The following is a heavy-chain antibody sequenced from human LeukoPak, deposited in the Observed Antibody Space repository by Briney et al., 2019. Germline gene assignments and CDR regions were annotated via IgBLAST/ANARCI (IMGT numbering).Heavy chain of an antibody. CDR1: GFTFNNYA. CDR3: TKSDGYYYYYMDV. CDR2: LSGSNGASSS. V-gene: IGHV3-23*01. Sequence: GGSLRLSCAASGFTFNNYAMNWVRQAPGKGLEWVSSLSGSNGASSSHTADSVKGRFTISRDNSKNTLFLDMIGLRVEDTAVYFCTKSDGYYYYYMDVWGKGTTVTV. J-gene: IGHJ6*03.